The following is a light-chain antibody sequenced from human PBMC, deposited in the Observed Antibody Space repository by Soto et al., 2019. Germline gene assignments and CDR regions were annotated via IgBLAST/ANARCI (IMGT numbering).Light chain of an antibody. CDR2: EVS. CDR1: SSDVGGYNS. Sequence: QSALTQPASVSGSPGQSITISCTGTSSDVGGYNSVSWYQQHPRKAPKLMIHEVSKRPSGVPDRFSGSKSGNTASLTVSGLQAEDEADYYCSSYAGSKNYVIFGGGTKVTVL. V-gene: IGLV2-8*01. CDR3: SSYAGSKNYVI. J-gene: IGLJ2*01.